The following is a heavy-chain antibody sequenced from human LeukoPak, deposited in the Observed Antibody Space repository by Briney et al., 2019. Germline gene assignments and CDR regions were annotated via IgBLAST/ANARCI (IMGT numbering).Heavy chain of an antibody. V-gene: IGHV1-46*01. J-gene: IGHJ4*02. CDR3: ARGPSPTYSSGWNRNFDC. Sequence: ASVKVSCKASGYTFTSYYMHWVRQAPGQGLEWMGIINPSGGSTSYAQKFQGRVTMTRDMSTSTVYMELSSLRSEDTAVYYCARGPSPTYSSGWNRNFDCWGQGTLVTVSS. CDR2: INPSGGST. D-gene: IGHD6-19*01. CDR1: GYTFTSYY.